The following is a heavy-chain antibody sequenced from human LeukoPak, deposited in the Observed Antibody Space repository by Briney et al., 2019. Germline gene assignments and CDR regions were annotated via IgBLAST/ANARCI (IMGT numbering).Heavy chain of an antibody. CDR3: ARRAYSYGFRFDP. D-gene: IGHD3-16*02. J-gene: IGHJ5*02. V-gene: IGHV4-39*01. CDR2: IDYSGSA. CDR1: GDSISGSSYY. Sequence: SETLSLTCAVSGDSISGSSYYWAWIRQPPGKGLEWIGSIDYSGSAVHNPSLNSRLTISVDTSKNQVSLKVPSVTAADTAVYYCARRAYSYGFRFDPWGQGTLVIVFS.